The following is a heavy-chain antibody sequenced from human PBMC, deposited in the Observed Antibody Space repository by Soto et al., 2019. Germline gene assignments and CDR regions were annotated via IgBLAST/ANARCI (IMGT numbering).Heavy chain of an antibody. Sequence: PSETLSLTCTVSGGSISSSSYYWGWIRQPPGKGLEWIGSIYYSGSTYYNPSLKSRVTISVDTSKNQFSLKLSSVTAADTAVYYCARKLRLAHFDYWGQGTLVTVSS. CDR3: ARKLRLAHFDY. CDR1: GGSISSSSYY. J-gene: IGHJ4*02. V-gene: IGHV4-39*01. D-gene: IGHD3-3*01. CDR2: IYYSGST.